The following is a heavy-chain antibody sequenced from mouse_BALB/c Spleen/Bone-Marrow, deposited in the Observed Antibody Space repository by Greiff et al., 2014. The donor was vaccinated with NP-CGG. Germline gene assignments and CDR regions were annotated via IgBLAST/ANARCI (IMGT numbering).Heavy chain of an antibody. D-gene: IGHD1-1*01. Sequence: QVHVKQSGAELVKPGASVKLSCKASGYTFTSYYMCWVKQRPGQGLEWIGEINPSNGGTNFNEKFKSKATLTVDKSSNTAYVQLSSLTSEDSAVYHCTRSNYGYWFFDVWGAGTTVTVSS. V-gene: IGHV1S81*02. CDR3: TRSNYGYWFFDV. CDR2: INPSNGGT. CDR1: GYTFTSYY. J-gene: IGHJ1*01.